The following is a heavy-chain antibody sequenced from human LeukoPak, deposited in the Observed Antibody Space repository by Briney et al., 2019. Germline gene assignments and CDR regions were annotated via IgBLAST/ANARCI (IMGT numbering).Heavy chain of an antibody. J-gene: IGHJ3*02. CDR3: AREVSGSYSAFDI. D-gene: IGHD1-26*01. CDR1: GFTFSNYA. Sequence: GGSLRLSCAASGFTFSNYAMNWVRQALGKVLECVSTISGSGGSTYYADSVKGRFTISRDNSKNTLYLQMNSLRAEDTAVYYCAREVSGSYSAFDIWGQGTMVTVSS. CDR2: ISGSGGST. V-gene: IGHV3-23*01.